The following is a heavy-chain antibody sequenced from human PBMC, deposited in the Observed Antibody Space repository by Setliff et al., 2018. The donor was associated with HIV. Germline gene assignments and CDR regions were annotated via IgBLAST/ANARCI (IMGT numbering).Heavy chain of an antibody. V-gene: IGHV3-23*01. D-gene: IGHD4-17*01. CDR1: GFTFSTYA. J-gene: IGHJ3*02. CDR3: ARDPNGDYVGAFEI. CDR2: LRGSGGGT. Sequence: LRLSCAASGFTFSTYAMTWVRQAPGKGLEWVSSLRGSGGGTIYTDSATGRFTISRDNSKNTLYLQMNSLRTDDTAVYYCARDPNGDYVGAFEIWGQGTMVTVSS.